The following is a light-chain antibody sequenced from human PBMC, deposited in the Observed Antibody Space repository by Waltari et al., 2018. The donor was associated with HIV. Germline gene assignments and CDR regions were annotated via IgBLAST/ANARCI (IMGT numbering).Light chain of an antibody. CDR1: SSDIGDYNY. CDR2: DVT. V-gene: IGLV2-11*01. Sequence: QSALTQSRSVSGSPGQSVTISCTGTSSDIGDYNYVSWYQQHPGKAPKLMIYDVTKRPSGVPDRFSGSKSGNTASLTISGLQAEDEAAYYCCSFAGSYTLVFGGGTKLTVL. CDR3: CSFAGSYTLV. J-gene: IGLJ3*02.